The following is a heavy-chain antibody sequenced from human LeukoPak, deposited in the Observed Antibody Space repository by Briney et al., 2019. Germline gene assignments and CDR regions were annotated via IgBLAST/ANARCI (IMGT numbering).Heavy chain of an antibody. V-gene: IGHV3-23*01. D-gene: IGHD6-19*01. J-gene: IGHJ4*02. Sequence: PGGSLRLSCAASGFTFTSYALNWVRQAPGKGLEWVSGVSPTGGSSYYADSVKGRFTISRDNFKNTLSLQMNSLRADDTAVYYCAKDQEEYSSGWLDYWGQGTLVTVSS. CDR3: AKDQEEYSSGWLDY. CDR1: GFTFTSYA. CDR2: VSPTGGSS.